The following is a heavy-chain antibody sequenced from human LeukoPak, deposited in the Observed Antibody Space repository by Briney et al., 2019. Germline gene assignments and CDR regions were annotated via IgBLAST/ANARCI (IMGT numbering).Heavy chain of an antibody. Sequence: GRSLRLSCAASGFTFDDYAMHWVRQAPGKGLEWVSGISWNSGSIGYADSVKGRFTISRDNAKNSLYLQMNSLRAEDTALYYCAKDIAAAGHGALDPWGQGTLVTVSS. CDR3: AKDIAAAGHGALDP. J-gene: IGHJ5*02. CDR2: ISWNSGSI. CDR1: GFTFDDYA. D-gene: IGHD6-13*01. V-gene: IGHV3-9*01.